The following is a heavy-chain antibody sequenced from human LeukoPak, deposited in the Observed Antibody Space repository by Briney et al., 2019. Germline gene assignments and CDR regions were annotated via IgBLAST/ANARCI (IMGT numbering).Heavy chain of an antibody. V-gene: IGHV3-30-3*01. D-gene: IGHD2/OR15-2a*01. CDR1: GFTFSSYA. CDR3: ARAASMWGFFDY. J-gene: IGHJ4*02. CDR2: ISYDGSNK. Sequence: GGSLRLSCAASGFTFSSYAMHWVRQAPGKGLEWVAVISYDGSNKYYADSVKGRFTISRDNSKNTLYLHLNTLRVEDTAVYYCARAASMWGFFDYWGQGTLVTVSS.